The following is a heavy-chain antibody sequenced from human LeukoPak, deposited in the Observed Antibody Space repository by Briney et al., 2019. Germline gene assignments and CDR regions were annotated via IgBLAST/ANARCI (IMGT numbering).Heavy chain of an antibody. V-gene: IGHV1-3*01. J-gene: IGHJ4*02. CDR3: AREPAYNWNGYADY. D-gene: IGHD1-20*01. CDR1: GYTFTSYG. CDR2: INCVSGNT. Sequence: ASVKVSCKAAGYTFTSYGIHWVRQAPGQGLEWMGWINCVSGNTKYSQKFQGRVTITRDTSATTAYMELSSLRSEDTAAYYCAREPAYNWNGYADYWGQGTLVTVSS.